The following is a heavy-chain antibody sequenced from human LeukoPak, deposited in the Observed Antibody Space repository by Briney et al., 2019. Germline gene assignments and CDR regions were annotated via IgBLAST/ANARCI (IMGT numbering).Heavy chain of an antibody. CDR3: ATRKGPYGSGTYYDS. CDR1: GFPFDDYG. J-gene: IGHJ4*02. Sequence: GGALRLSCAASGFPFDDYGVSWVRLAPGKGLELVSGVSWNGAYTEDADCVRGRFTISRDNAKKSLYLPMNSLRVDDPALYYCATRKGPYGSGTYYDSWGQGTLVSVSS. V-gene: IGHV3-20*04. CDR2: VSWNGAYT. D-gene: IGHD3-10*01.